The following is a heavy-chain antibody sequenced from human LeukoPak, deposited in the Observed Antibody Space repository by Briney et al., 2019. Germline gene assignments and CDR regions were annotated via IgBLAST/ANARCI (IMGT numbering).Heavy chain of an antibody. CDR3: ASGDYGDYAIY. V-gene: IGHV3-11*04. CDR1: GFTFSDYY. Sequence: GGSLRLSCAASGFTFSDYYMTWIRQTPGKGLEWVSYISESGDSIYYADSARGRFTTSRDNAKSSLYLQMDSLRAEDTAVYYCASGDYGDYAIYWGQGTLVTVSS. D-gene: IGHD4-17*01. CDR2: ISESGDSI. J-gene: IGHJ4*02.